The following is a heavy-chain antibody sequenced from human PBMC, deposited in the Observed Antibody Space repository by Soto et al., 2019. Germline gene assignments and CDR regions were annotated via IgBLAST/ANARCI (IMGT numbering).Heavy chain of an antibody. CDR1: GFTFSSYW. J-gene: IGHJ4*02. V-gene: IGHV3-74*01. Sequence: SLRLSCAASGFTFSSYWMHWVRQAPGKGPAWVSRINSDGSSTTYADSVKGRFTISRDNAKNTLYLQMNSLRAEDTAVYYCARASPFSGSYCPGYWGQGTLVTVSS. D-gene: IGHD1-26*01. CDR3: ARASPFSGSYCPGY. CDR2: INSDGSST.